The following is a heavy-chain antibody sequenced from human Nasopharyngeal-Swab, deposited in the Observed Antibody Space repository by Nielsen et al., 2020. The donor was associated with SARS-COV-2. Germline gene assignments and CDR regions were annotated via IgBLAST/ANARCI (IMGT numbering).Heavy chain of an antibody. D-gene: IGHD6-13*01. CDR1: GLTFSSYS. J-gene: IGHJ4*02. CDR2: ISSSSSYI. CDR3: ASLSSSSWFFDY. Sequence: GGSLRLSCAASGLTFSSYSMNWVRQAPGKGLEWVSSISSSSSYIYYADSVKGRFTISRDNAKNSLYLQMNSLRAEDTAVYYCASLSSSSWFFDYWGQGTLVTVSS. V-gene: IGHV3-21*01.